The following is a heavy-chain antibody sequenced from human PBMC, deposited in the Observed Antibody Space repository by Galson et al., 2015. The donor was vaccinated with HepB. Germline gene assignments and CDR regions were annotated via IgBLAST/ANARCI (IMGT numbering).Heavy chain of an antibody. Sequence: SLRLSCAASGFTLSSYWMHWVRQAPGKGLVWVSRINSDGSGTRYADSVKGRFTISRDNAKNTLYLQMNSLRAEDTAVYYCARVDFWSGYFDYWGQGTLVTVSS. CDR2: INSDGSGT. CDR3: ARVDFWSGYFDY. CDR1: GFTLSSYW. D-gene: IGHD3-3*01. V-gene: IGHV3-74*01. J-gene: IGHJ4*02.